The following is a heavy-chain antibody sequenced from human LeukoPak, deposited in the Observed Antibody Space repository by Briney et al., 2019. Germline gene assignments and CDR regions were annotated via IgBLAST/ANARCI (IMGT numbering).Heavy chain of an antibody. CDR2: INPSGGST. D-gene: IGHD6-13*01. CDR3: ARDLGIAAADTGESFDY. J-gene: IGHJ4*02. Sequence: ASVKVSCKASGYTFTSYYMHWVRQAPGQGLEWMGIINPSGGSTSYAQKFQGRVTMTRDTSTSTVYMELSSLRSEDTAVYYCARDLGIAAADTGESFDYWGQGTLVTVSS. CDR1: GYTFTSYY. V-gene: IGHV1-46*01.